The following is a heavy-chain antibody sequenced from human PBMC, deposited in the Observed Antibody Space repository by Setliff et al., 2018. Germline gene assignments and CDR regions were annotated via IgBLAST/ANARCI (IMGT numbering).Heavy chain of an antibody. CDR1: GGSISSYS. CDR3: ARHVGTRSRGYNYYYYFMDV. J-gene: IGHJ6*03. V-gene: IGHV4-59*04. CDR2: AYYNGDS. Sequence: PSETLSLTCSVSGGSISSYSWGWIRQPPGKGLEWIGSAYYNGDSYYNPSLKSRVTMSVDTSRNQFSLHLISVTAADTAVYYCARHVGTRSRGYNYYYYFMDVWVKGTTVTVSS. D-gene: IGHD3-10*01.